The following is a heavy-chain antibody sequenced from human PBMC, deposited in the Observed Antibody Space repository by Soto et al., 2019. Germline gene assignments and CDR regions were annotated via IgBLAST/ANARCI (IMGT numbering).Heavy chain of an antibody. CDR2: MYYSGST. J-gene: IGHJ4*02. D-gene: IGHD3-22*01. Sequence: PSETLSLTCTVSGGSISSYYWSWIRQPPGKGLEWIGYMYYSGSTNYNPSLKSRVTISVDTSKNQFSLKLSSVTAADTAVYYCGGKNYDSSGYFDYWSQGTLVTVSS. V-gene: IGHV4-59*01. CDR3: GGKNYDSSGYFDY. CDR1: GGSISSYY.